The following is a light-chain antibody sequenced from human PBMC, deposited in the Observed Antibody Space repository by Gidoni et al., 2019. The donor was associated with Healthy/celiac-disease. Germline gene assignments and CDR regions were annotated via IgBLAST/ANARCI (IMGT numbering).Light chain of an antibody. J-gene: IGLJ3*02. CDR3: GTWDSSLSADWV. Sequence: ISCSGSSSNIGNNDVSWYQQLPGTAPKLLIYDNNKRPSGIPDRFSGSKSGTSATLGSTGLQTGDEADYYCGTWDSSLSADWVFGGGTKLTVL. CDR1: SSNIGNND. CDR2: DNN. V-gene: IGLV1-51*01.